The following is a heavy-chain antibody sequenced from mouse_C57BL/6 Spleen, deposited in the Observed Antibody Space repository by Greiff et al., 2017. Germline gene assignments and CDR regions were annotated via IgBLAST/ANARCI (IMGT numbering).Heavy chain of an antibody. Sequence: EVQLQQSGAELVRPGASVKLSCTASGFNIKDDYMHWVKQRPEQGLEWIGWIDPENGDTEYASKFQGKATITADTSSNTAYLQLSSLTSEDTAVYYCTDYDYDAFAYWGQGTLATVSA. J-gene: IGHJ3*01. D-gene: IGHD2-4*01. V-gene: IGHV14-4*01. CDR3: TDYDYDAFAY. CDR2: IDPENGDT. CDR1: GFNIKDDY.